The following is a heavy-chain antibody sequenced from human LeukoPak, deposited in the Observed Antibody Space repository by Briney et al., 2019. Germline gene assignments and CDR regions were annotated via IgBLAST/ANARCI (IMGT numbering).Heavy chain of an antibody. D-gene: IGHD2-15*01. Sequence: GGSLRLSCAAPGFTFSSYGMSWVRQAPGKGLEWVSAITATSSSTHDADSVKGRFTISRDNSKNTLYLQMNSLRAEDTAIYYCAKDQLNRFCSGGSCSTTHDYWGQGTLVTVSS. CDR2: ITATSSST. V-gene: IGHV3-23*01. J-gene: IGHJ4*02. CDR3: AKDQLNRFCSGGSCSTTHDY. CDR1: GFTFSSYG.